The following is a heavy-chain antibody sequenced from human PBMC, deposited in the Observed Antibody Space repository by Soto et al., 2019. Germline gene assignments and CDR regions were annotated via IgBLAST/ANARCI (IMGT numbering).Heavy chain of an antibody. V-gene: IGHV1-69*06. Sequence: QVQLVQSGAEVKKAGSSVKVSCKAAGGTFSRNAISWVRQAPGQGLEWMGGIIPFFDTANYAKKFQGRVTVSADKATSTAYMELSSLTSEDTAVYYCARSTLPSGSFMQIFDYWGQGTLVTVSS. CDR2: IIPFFDTA. D-gene: IGHD2-2*01. CDR3: ARSTLPSGSFMQIFDY. CDR1: GGTFSRNA. J-gene: IGHJ4*02.